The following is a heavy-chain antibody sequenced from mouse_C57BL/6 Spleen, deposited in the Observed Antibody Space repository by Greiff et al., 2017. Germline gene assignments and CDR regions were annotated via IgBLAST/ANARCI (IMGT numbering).Heavy chain of an antibody. Sequence: VHVKQSGPELVKPGASVKMSCKASGYTFTDYNMHWVKQSHGKSLEWIGYINPNNGGTSYNQKFKGKATLTVNKSSSTAYMELRSLTSEDSAVYYCARALLRKGFDYWGQGTTLTVSS. V-gene: IGHV1-22*01. CDR3: ARALLRKGFDY. CDR2: INPNNGGT. CDR1: GYTFTDYN. D-gene: IGHD1-2*01. J-gene: IGHJ2*01.